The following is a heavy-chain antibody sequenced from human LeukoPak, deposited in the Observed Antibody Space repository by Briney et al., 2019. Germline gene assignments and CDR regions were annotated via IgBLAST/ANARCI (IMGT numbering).Heavy chain of an antibody. J-gene: IGHJ4*02. D-gene: IGHD6-13*01. V-gene: IGHV1-46*01. CDR1: GGTFSSYA. CDR3: ARGKKDSPNRGIIAAAGIDY. CDR2: INPSGGST. Sequence: ASVKVSCKASGGTFSSYAISWVRQAPGQGLEWMGIINPSGGSTSYAQKFQGRVTMTRDTSTSTVYMELSSLRSEDTAVYYCARGKKDSPNRGIIAAAGIDYWGQGTLVTVSS.